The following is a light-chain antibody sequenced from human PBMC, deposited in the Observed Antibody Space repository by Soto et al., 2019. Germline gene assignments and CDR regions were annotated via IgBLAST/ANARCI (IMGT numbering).Light chain of an antibody. CDR1: QSVSSD. V-gene: IGKV3-15*01. CDR3: QQYTNWPRT. CDR2: GSS. Sequence: EIVMTQSPSTLPVSPGERATLSCRASQSVSSDLAWYQQKPGQSPRLLIYGSSTRATGIPARFSGSGSGTEFTLAISSLQSEDFAVYYCQQYTNWPRTFGQGNKV. J-gene: IGKJ1*01.